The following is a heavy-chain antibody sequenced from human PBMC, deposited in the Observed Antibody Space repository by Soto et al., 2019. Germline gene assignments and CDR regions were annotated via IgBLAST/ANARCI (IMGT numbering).Heavy chain of an antibody. Sequence: GGSLRLSCAASGFTFSSYAMNWVRQAPGRGLEWVSAISRSGGNTYYADSVKGRFTISRDNSKNTLYLQMNSLRAEDTAKYYCAKEYSCSFWGQGALVTVSS. J-gene: IGHJ4*02. CDR1: GFTFSSYA. D-gene: IGHD1-26*01. V-gene: IGHV3-23*01. CDR3: AKEYSCSF. CDR2: ISRSGGNT.